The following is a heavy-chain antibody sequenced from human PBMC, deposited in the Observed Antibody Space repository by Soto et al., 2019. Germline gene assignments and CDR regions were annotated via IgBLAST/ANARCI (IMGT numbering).Heavy chain of an antibody. Sequence: SETLSLTCTVSGGSIGSYYWSWIRQPPGKGLEWIGYIYYSGSTNYNPSLKSRVTISVDTSKNQFSLKLSSVTAADTAVYYCARVWGGAFDIWGQGTMVTVSS. CDR3: ARVWGGAFDI. D-gene: IGHD3-10*01. CDR1: GGSIGSYY. J-gene: IGHJ3*02. V-gene: IGHV4-59*01. CDR2: IYYSGST.